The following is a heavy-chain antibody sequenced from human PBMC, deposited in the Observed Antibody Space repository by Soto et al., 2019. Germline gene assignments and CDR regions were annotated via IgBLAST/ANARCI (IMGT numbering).Heavy chain of an antibody. D-gene: IGHD6-13*01. Sequence: HPGGSLRLSCAASGFTFSSYAMSWVRQAPGKGLEWVSAISGSGGSTYYADSVKGRFTISRDNSKNTLYLQMNSLRAEDTAVYYCAKAQYSSSWSPMDVWGQGTTVTVSS. V-gene: IGHV3-23*01. J-gene: IGHJ6*02. CDR2: ISGSGGST. CDR3: AKAQYSSSWSPMDV. CDR1: GFTFSSYA.